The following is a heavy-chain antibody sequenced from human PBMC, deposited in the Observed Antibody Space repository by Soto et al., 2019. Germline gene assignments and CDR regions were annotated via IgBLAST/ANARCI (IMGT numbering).Heavy chain of an antibody. J-gene: IGHJ3*02. CDR1: GGSISSSSYY. CDR2: IYYSGST. CDR3: ARRTEMATISGAFDI. Sequence: PSETLSLTCPVSGGSISSSSYYWGWIRQPPGKGLEWIGSIYYSGSTYYNPSLKSRVTMSVDTSKNQFSLKLSSVTAADTAVYYCARRTEMATISGAFDIWGQGTMVT. D-gene: IGHD5-12*01. V-gene: IGHV4-39*01.